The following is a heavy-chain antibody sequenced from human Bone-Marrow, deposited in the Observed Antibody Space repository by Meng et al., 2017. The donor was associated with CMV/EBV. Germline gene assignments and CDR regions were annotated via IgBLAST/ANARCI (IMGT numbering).Heavy chain of an antibody. Sequence: QVVQSGAEVKKPGSSLKVSCKASGCTFSSYAISWVRQAPGQGLEWMGWINPNSGGTNYAQKFQGRVTMTRDTSISTAYMELSRLRSDDTAVYYCVRDLGGYCSGGSCLWGQGTLVTVSS. CDR2: INPNSGGT. CDR1: GCTFSSYA. D-gene: IGHD2-15*01. CDR3: VRDLGGYCSGGSCL. V-gene: IGHV1-2*02. J-gene: IGHJ4*02.